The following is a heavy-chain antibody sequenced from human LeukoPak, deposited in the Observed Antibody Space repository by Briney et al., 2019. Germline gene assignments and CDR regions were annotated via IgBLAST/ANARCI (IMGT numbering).Heavy chain of an antibody. D-gene: IGHD5-12*01. Sequence: GGTLRLSCAASGFTFSSYGMSWVRQAPGKGLEWVSSISGSGGGTYSADSVKGRFTISRDNSKNTLYLQMNSLRAEDTAVYYCARDRSGYGDNWFDPWGQGTLVTVSS. CDR2: ISGSGGGT. CDR3: ARDRSGYGDNWFDP. J-gene: IGHJ5*02. CDR1: GFTFSSYG. V-gene: IGHV3-23*01.